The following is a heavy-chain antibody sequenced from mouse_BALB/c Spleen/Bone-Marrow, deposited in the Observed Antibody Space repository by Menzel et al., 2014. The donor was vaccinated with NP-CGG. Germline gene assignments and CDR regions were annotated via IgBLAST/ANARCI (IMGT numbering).Heavy chain of an antibody. CDR2: ISCYNGAT. CDR3: ARRDYRYDGFAY. Sequence: LVQTGASVKISCKASCHSFTGYYMHCVKQSHGKILEWIGYISCYNGATSYNQKFKGKASFTVDTSSSTAYMQFNSLTSEDSAVYFCARRDYRYDGFAYWGQGTLVTVSA. D-gene: IGHD2-14*01. V-gene: IGHV1S34*01. CDR1: CHSFTGYY. J-gene: IGHJ3*01.